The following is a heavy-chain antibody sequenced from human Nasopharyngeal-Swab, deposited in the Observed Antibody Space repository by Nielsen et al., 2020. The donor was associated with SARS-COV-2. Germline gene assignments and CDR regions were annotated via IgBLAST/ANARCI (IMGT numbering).Heavy chain of an antibody. Sequence: SETLSLTCTVSGSSISSYYWSWIRQPAGKGLEWIGRIYTSGSTNYNPSLKSRVTMSVDTSKNQFSLKLSSVTAADTAVYYCAREPHYDFWSGHGYGMDVWGQGTTVTVSS. D-gene: IGHD3-3*01. V-gene: IGHV4-4*07. J-gene: IGHJ6*02. CDR1: GSSISSYY. CDR2: IYTSGST. CDR3: AREPHYDFWSGHGYGMDV.